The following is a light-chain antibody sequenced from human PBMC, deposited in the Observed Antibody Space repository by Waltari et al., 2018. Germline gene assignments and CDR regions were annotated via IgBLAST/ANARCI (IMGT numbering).Light chain of an antibody. J-gene: IGLJ1*01. V-gene: IGLV2-23*02. CDR2: EVF. CDR3: CSYAGRGTYV. CDR1: PSAVGSFDL. Sequence: QSALTQPASVSGPPGQSTTISCSGTPSAVGSFDLLPWYQQHPGEAPKLLICEVFKRPPDPSSRFSGAKSGSTASLTISGLQPEDEADYYCCSYAGRGTYVFGSGTKVTVL.